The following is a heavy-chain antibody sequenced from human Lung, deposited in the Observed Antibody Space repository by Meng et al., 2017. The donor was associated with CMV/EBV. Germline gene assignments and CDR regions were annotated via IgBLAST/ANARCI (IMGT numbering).Heavy chain of an antibody. CDR2: ISGSTPDK. J-gene: IGHJ6*02. Sequence: GGSLRLXCAASGFIFNNHAMNWVRQAPGKGLEWVSAISGSTPDKWYADSVRGRFTISRDNAKNSLYLEMSSRRAEDTAAYFCARGSVGYYGMDVWGQGTTVTVSS. D-gene: IGHD6-19*01. CDR3: ARGSVGYYGMDV. V-gene: IGHV3-21*01. CDR1: GFIFNNHA.